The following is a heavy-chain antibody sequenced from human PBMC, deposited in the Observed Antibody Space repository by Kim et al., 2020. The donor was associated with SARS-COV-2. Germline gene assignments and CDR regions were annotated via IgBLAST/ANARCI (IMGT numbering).Heavy chain of an antibody. Sequence: GGSLRLSCAASGFTFSSYAMRWVRQAPGKGLEWVAVISYDGSNKYYADSVKGRFTISRDNSKNTLYLQMNSLRAEDTAVYYCARDGIAVALTGMDVWGPGDTVTVSS. J-gene: IGHJ6*02. CDR2: ISYDGSNK. CDR3: ARDGIAVALTGMDV. CDR1: GFTFSSYA. D-gene: IGHD6-19*01. V-gene: IGHV3-30-3*01.